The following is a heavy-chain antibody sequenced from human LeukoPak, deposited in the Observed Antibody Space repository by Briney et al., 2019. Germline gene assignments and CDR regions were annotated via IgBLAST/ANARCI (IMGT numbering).Heavy chain of an antibody. D-gene: IGHD3-16*01. Sequence: GRSLRLSCAASGFTFSSYAMHWVRQAPGKGLEWVAVISYDGSNKYYADSVKGRFTISRDNSKNTLYLQMNSLRAEDTAVYYCARDVGGDDDYWGQGTLVTVSS. CDR3: ARDVGGDDDY. CDR2: ISYDGSNK. V-gene: IGHV3-30*04. J-gene: IGHJ4*02. CDR1: GFTFSSYA.